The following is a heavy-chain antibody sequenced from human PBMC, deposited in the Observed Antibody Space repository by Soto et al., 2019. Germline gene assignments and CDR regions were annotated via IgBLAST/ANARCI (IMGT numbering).Heavy chain of an antibody. CDR1: GFTFSSYE. D-gene: IGHD5-12*01. CDR2: ISSSGSTI. J-gene: IGHJ6*02. Sequence: SLRLSCAASGFTFSSYEMNWVRQAPGKGLEWVSYISSSGSTIYYADSVKGRFTISRDNAKNSLYLQMNSLRAEDTAVYYCARDWIYVWRYGMDVWGQGTTVTVSS. CDR3: ARDWIYVWRYGMDV. V-gene: IGHV3-48*03.